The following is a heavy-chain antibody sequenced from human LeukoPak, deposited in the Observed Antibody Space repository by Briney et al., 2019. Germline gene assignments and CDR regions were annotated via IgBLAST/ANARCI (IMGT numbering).Heavy chain of an antibody. CDR3: AKKKSRDGYNYFDY. V-gene: IGHV3-23*01. J-gene: IGHJ4*02. Sequence: PGGSLRLSCAASGFTFSSYSMNWVRQAPRKGLEWVSDISGSGGSTYYADSVKGRFTISRDNSKNTLYLQMTSLRAEDTAVYYCAKKKSRDGYNYFDYWGQGTLVTVSS. D-gene: IGHD5-24*01. CDR2: ISGSGGST. CDR1: GFTFSSYS.